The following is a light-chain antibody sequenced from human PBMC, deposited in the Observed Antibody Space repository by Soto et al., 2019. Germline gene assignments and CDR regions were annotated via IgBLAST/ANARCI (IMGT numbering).Light chain of an antibody. CDR2: GAS. V-gene: IGKV3-20*01. CDR3: QQYDSSPLT. J-gene: IGKJ4*01. Sequence: EIVLTQSPATLSLSPVERATLSCRASQSVSSNYLAWYQQKPGQAPRLLIYGASSRATGIPDRFSVSGSGRDFTLTISILEPEDFAVYYCQQYDSSPLTFGGGTKVEIK. CDR1: QSVSSNY.